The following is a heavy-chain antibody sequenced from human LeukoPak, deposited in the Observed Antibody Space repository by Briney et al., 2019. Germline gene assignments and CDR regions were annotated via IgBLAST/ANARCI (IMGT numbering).Heavy chain of an antibody. CDR1: GFTFSRYW. Sequence: GGSLRLSCAASGFTFSRYWMHWVRQAPGKGLVWVSCIKSDGSSTSIADSAKGRFTISRDNAKNTVYLQMNSLRAEDTAVYYCVRDNRSYNFDYWGQGTLVSVSS. J-gene: IGHJ4*02. CDR3: VRDNRSYNFDY. D-gene: IGHD1-26*01. CDR2: IKSDGSST. V-gene: IGHV3-74*01.